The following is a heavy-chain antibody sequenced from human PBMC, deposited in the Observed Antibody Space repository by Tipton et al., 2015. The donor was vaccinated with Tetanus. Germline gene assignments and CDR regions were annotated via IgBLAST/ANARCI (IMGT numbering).Heavy chain of an antibody. CDR2: IYYSGST. CDR3: ARGAGDY. CDR1: GDSMSPYY. J-gene: IGHJ4*02. V-gene: IGHV4-59*01. Sequence: TLSLTCNVSGDSMSPYYWGWLRQPPGKGLEWIGYIYYSGSTNYNPSLKSRVTISVDTSKNQFSLKLSSVTAADTAVYYCARGAGDYWGQGTLVTVSS.